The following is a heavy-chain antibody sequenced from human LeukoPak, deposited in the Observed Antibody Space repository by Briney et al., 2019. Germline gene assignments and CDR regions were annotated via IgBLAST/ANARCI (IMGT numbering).Heavy chain of an antibody. CDR1: GFTFSSYS. V-gene: IGHV3-21*01. CDR3: ARDPPPSWSVQGAFDI. CDR2: ISSSSSYI. D-gene: IGHD1-1*01. Sequence: GGSLRLSCAASGFTFSSYSMNWVRQAPGKGLEWVSSISSSSSYIYYADSVKGRFTISRDNAKNSLYLQMNSLRAEDTAVYYCARDPPPSWSVQGAFDIWGQGTMVTVSS. J-gene: IGHJ3*02.